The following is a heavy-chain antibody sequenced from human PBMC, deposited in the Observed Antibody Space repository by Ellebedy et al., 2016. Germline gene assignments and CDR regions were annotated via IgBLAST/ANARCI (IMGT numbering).Heavy chain of an antibody. J-gene: IGHJ4*02. V-gene: IGHV1-8*01. CDR1: GYTFTSYD. CDR2: MNPNSGNT. CDR3: ARDYGGNSDFDY. D-gene: IGHD4-23*01. Sequence: ASVKVSCXASGYTFTSYDINWVRQATGQGLEWMGWMNPNSGNTGYAQKFQGRVTMTRNTSISTAHMELSSLRSEDTAVYYCARDYGGNSDFDYWGQGTLVTVSS.